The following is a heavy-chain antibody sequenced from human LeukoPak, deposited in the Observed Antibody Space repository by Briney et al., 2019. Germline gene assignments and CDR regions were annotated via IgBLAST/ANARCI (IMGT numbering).Heavy chain of an antibody. Sequence: SETLSLTCTVSGGSISSGGYYWSWIRQPPGKGLEWIGYIYHSGSTYYNPSLKSRVTISVDRPKNQFSLKLSSVTAADTAVYYCARAASEQISYYDFWSGCYKFDWFDPWGQGTLVTVSS. CDR3: ARAASEQISYYDFWSGCYKFDWFDP. V-gene: IGHV4-30-2*01. CDR1: GGSISSGGYY. J-gene: IGHJ5*02. D-gene: IGHD3-3*01. CDR2: IYHSGST.